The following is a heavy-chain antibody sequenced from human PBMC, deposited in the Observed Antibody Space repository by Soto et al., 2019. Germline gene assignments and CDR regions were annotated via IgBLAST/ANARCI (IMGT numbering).Heavy chain of an antibody. CDR2: IYWNGET. J-gene: IGHJ4*02. V-gene: IGHV2-5*01. D-gene: IGHD4-17*01. Sequence: SGPTLVNPTQTLTLTCNFSGFSLSTGGVGVAWVRQPPGKALEWLTLIYWNGETRTSPSLENRLTVTKDASKNQVALTMTNMDHVETATYYCANTPPFADYHLDYWGQGTRVTVSS. CDR3: ANTPPFADYHLDY. CDR1: GFSLSTGGVG.